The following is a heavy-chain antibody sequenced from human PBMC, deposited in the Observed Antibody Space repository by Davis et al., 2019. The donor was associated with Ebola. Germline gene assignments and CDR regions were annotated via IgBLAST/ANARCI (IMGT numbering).Heavy chain of an antibody. CDR3: ARGRYYDFWSSAFDI. V-gene: IGHV4-34*01. Sequence: ESLKISCTTSGFTFSKYWMSWVRQAPGKGLEWVGEVSRSGDTNYNPSLEGRVTISLDTSKNQFSLSLDSMTAADTAVYYCARGRYYDFWSSAFDIWGQGTMVTVSS. CDR2: VSRSGDT. D-gene: IGHD3-3*01. CDR1: GFTFSKYW. J-gene: IGHJ3*02.